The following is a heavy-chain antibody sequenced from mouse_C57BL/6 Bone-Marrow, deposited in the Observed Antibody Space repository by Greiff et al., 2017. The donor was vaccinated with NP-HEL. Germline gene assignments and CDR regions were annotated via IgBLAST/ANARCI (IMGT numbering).Heavy chain of an antibody. D-gene: IGHD1-1*01. CDR3: AREYGSPYYAMDY. Sequence: EVKLQQSGPELVKPGASVKISCKASGYSFTGYYMHWVKQSSEKSLEWIGEINPSTGGTSYNQKFKGKATLTVDKSSSTAYMQLKSLTSEDSAVYYCAREYGSPYYAMDYWGQGTSVTVSS. J-gene: IGHJ4*01. CDR2: INPSTGGT. CDR1: GYSFTGYY. V-gene: IGHV1-43*01.